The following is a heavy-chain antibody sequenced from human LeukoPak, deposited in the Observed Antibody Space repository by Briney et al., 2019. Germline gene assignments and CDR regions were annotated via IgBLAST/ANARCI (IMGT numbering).Heavy chain of an antibody. Sequence: QPGGSLRLSCAASGFTFSSYAMHWVRQAPGKGLEWVAVISYDGSNKYYADSVKGRFTISRDNSKNTLYLQMNSLTAEDTAVYYCVRDVLRGGQGTLVTVSS. CDR3: VRDVLR. CDR1: GFTFSSYA. CDR2: ISYDGSNK. V-gene: IGHV3-30-3*01. J-gene: IGHJ4*02.